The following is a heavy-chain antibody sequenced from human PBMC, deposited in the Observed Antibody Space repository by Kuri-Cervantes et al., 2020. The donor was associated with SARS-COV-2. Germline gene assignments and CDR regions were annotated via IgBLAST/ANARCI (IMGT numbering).Heavy chain of an antibody. V-gene: IGHV4-59*08. CDR2: IYYSGST. J-gene: IGHJ4*02. CDR3: ARLVGIFGVVIGTIDY. D-gene: IGHD3-3*02. Sequence: SETLSLTCTVSGGSISSHYWSWIRQPPGKGLEWIGYIYYSGSTNYNPSLKSRVTISVDTSKNQFSLKLSSVTAADTAVYYCARLVGIFGVVIGTIDYWGQGTLVTVSS. CDR1: GGSISSHY.